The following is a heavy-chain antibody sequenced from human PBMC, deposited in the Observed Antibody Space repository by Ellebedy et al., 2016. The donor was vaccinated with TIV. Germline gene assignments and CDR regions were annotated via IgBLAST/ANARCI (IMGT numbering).Heavy chain of an antibody. CDR3: ARDELDNRGYHYDY. J-gene: IGHJ4*02. V-gene: IGHV1-18*01. D-gene: IGHD3-22*01. CDR2: INPYNGYT. CDR1: GYTFITFG. Sequence: AASVKVSCKASGYTFITFGISWVRQAPGQGLEWMGWINPYNGYTKYVEKFQGRVTVTTDTSTSTAYMELTSLRSYDTAGYYCARDELDNRGYHYDYWGQGTLVTVSS.